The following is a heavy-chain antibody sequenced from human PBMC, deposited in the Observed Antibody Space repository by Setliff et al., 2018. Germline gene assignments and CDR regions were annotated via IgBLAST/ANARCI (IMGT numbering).Heavy chain of an antibody. CDR3: ARRISYYNFWSGYYDY. Sequence: GGSLRLSCAASGFTFSSYSMNWVRQAPGKGLEWVSSISSSSSYIYYADSVKGRFTISRDNAKNSLYLQMNSLRAEDTAVYYCARRISYYNFWSGYYDYWGQGTLVTVSS. V-gene: IGHV3-21*04. D-gene: IGHD3-3*01. J-gene: IGHJ4*02. CDR2: ISSSSSYI. CDR1: GFTFSSYS.